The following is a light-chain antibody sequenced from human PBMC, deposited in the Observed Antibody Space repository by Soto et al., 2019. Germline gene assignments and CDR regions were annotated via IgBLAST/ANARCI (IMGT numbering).Light chain of an antibody. V-gene: IGKV3-20*01. CDR2: GAS. CDR1: QSISSSY. CDR3: QPYGRSPPIT. J-gene: IGKJ5*01. Sequence: EIVLAQSPGTLSLSPGERATLSCRASQSISSSYLAWYQQKPGQAPRLLIYGASSRATGIPDRFSGSGSGTDFTLTISRLEPEDFAVYYCQPYGRSPPITFGQGTRLEIK.